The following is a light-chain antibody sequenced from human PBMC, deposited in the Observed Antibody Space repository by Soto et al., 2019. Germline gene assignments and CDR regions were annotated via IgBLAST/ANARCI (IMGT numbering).Light chain of an antibody. Sequence: QSVLTQPASVSGSPGQSITISCTGTIRDVGGYNYVSWYQQHPGKAPKRMIYDVRNRPSGVSNRFSGSKSVNTASLTISGLQAEDEADYYCSSYTTISTYVFGTGTKVTVL. CDR3: SSYTTISTYV. V-gene: IGLV2-14*01. CDR1: IRDVGGYNY. CDR2: DVR. J-gene: IGLJ1*01.